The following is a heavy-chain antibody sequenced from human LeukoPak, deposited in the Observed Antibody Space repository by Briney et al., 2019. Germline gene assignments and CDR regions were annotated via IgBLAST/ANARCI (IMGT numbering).Heavy chain of an antibody. J-gene: IGHJ4*02. D-gene: IGHD3-22*01. CDR1: GGSISSYY. CDR3: ARELSSSGYSYIDY. V-gene: IGHV4-38-2*02. Sequence: PSETLSLTCTVSGGSISSYYWSWIRQPPGKGLEWIGSIYHSGGTYYNPSLKSRVTISVDTSKNQFSLKPSSVTAADTAVYYCARELSSSGYSYIDYWGQGTLVTVSS. CDR2: IYHSGGT.